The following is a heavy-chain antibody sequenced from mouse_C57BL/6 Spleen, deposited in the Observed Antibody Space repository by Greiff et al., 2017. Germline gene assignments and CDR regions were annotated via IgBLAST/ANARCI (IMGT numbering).Heavy chain of an antibody. D-gene: IGHD1-1*01. Sequence: QVQLQQSGAELVRPGASVTLSRKASGYTFTDYEMHWVKQTPVHGLEWIGAIDPETGGTAYNQKFKGKAILTADKSSSTAYMELRSLTSEDSAVYYCTKYGSSLYYAMDYWGQGTSVTVSS. J-gene: IGHJ4*01. CDR3: TKYGSSLYYAMDY. CDR1: GYTFTDYE. CDR2: IDPETGGT. V-gene: IGHV1-15*01.